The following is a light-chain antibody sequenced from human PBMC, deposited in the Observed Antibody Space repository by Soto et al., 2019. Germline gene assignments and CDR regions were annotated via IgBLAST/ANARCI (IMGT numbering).Light chain of an antibody. V-gene: IGKV3-20*01. CDR1: QSVSSSW. J-gene: IGKJ1*01. CDR3: QQYGGPPWT. Sequence: EIVLTQSPGTLSLSPGERATLSCRASQSVSSSWLAWYQQKPGQAPRLLIYGASSRATGAPVRFSGSGSGTDFTLTITRLEPDDSAVFYCQQYGGPPWTFGQGTKVEIK. CDR2: GAS.